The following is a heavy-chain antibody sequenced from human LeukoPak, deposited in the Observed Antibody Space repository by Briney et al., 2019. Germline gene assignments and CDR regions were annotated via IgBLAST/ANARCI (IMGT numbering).Heavy chain of an antibody. Sequence: PSETLSLTCTVSGGSISSSSYYWGWIRQPPGKGLEWIGSIYYSGSTYYNPSLESRITISIDSSKNQFSLKLTSVTAADTAVYYCVRVAVEMATIKGLDIWGRGTMVTVSS. CDR2: IYYSGST. J-gene: IGHJ3*02. CDR1: GGSISSSSYY. V-gene: IGHV4-39*07. CDR3: VRVAVEMATIKGLDI. D-gene: IGHD5-24*01.